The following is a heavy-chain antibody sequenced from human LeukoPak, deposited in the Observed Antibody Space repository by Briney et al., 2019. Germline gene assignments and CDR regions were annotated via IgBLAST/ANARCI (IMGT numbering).Heavy chain of an antibody. Sequence: ASVKVSCKTSGGTFSRFAISWVRQAPGQGLEWMGVIIPIFGPANYAQKFQGRVKITADESTSTAYMELSSLRSEDTALYYCAREGEMATILQSYRNFDYWGQGTLVTVSS. CDR3: AREGEMATILQSYRNFDY. CDR1: GGTFSRFA. V-gene: IGHV1-69*13. D-gene: IGHD5-24*01. CDR2: IIPIFGPA. J-gene: IGHJ4*02.